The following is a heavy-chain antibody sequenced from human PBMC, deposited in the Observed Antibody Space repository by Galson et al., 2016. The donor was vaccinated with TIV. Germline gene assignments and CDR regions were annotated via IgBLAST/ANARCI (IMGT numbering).Heavy chain of an antibody. CDR3: ARVHWDIIVVPAATPNNWFDP. CDR2: YDRENGER. V-gene: IGHV1-24*01. CDR1: GYRLSKLS. Sequence: SVKVSCKVSGYRLSKLSMYWVRQAPGKGLEWMGSYDRENGERVHTQKFQGRVTMTEGSSTDTAYMDLRSLRPEDTAVYYCARVHWDIIVVPAATPNNWFDPWGQGTLVIVSS. D-gene: IGHD2-2*01. J-gene: IGHJ5*02.